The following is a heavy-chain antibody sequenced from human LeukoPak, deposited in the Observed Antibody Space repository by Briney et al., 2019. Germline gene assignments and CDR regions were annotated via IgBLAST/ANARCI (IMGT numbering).Heavy chain of an antibody. CDR3: ARDESGSYAGAWFDP. CDR1: GYTFTGYY. D-gene: IGHD1-26*01. J-gene: IGHJ5*02. Sequence: ASVKVSCKASGYTFTGYYMHWVRQAPGQGLKWMGWISAYNGNTNYAQKLQGRVTMTTDTSTSTAYMELRSLRSDDTAVYYCARDESGSYAGAWFDPWGQGTLVTVSS. CDR2: ISAYNGNT. V-gene: IGHV1-18*04.